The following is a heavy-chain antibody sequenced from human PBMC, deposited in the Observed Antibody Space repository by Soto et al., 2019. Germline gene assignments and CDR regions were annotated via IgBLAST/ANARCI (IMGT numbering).Heavy chain of an antibody. D-gene: IGHD2-15*01. Sequence: QVQLVQSGAEVKKPGSSVKVSCKASGGTFSSYTITWGRRALGQGLEGMGGIIPILGMANYAQKFQGRVTITADKSTSTAYMELSSLRSEDTAVYYCARDGGTTQPYGMDVWGQGTTVTVSS. CDR1: GGTFSSYT. CDR3: ARDGGTTQPYGMDV. J-gene: IGHJ6*02. CDR2: IIPILGMA. V-gene: IGHV1-69*02.